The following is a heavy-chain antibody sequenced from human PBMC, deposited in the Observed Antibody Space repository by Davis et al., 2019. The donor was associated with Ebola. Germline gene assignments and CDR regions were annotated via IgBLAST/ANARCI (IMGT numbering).Heavy chain of an antibody. CDR2: IIPIFGTA. V-gene: IGHV1-69*13. CDR3: ARGGSSGWWGYDGMDV. Sequence: SVKVSCKASGYTFTGYYMHWVRQAPGQGLEWMGGIIPIFGTANYAQKFQGRVTITADESTSTAYMELSSLRSEDTAVYYCARGGSSGWWGYDGMDVWGQGTTVTVSS. CDR1: GYTFTGYY. J-gene: IGHJ6*02. D-gene: IGHD6-19*01.